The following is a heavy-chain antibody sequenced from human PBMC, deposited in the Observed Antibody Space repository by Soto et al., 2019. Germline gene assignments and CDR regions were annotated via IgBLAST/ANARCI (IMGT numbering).Heavy chain of an antibody. CDR3: ARTIAAAGRGFDDWFDP. CDR2: IYYSGST. CDR1: GGSISSGGYY. D-gene: IGHD6-13*01. Sequence: SETLSLTXTVSGGSISSGGYYWSWIRQHPGKGLEWIGYIYYSGSTYYNPSLKSRVTISVDTSKNQFSLKLSSVTAADTAVYYCARTIAAAGRGFDDWFDPWGQGTLVTVSS. V-gene: IGHV4-31*02. J-gene: IGHJ5*02.